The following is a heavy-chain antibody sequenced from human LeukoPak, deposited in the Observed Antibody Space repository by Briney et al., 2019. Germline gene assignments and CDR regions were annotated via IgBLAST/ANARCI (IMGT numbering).Heavy chain of an antibody. CDR3: TRGEEGWYFDV. CDR2: ISYDESQE. CDR1: GFTFSNYG. V-gene: IGHV3-33*01. Sequence: GGSLRLSCAASGFTFSNYGMHWVRQAPGRGLEWVAVISYDESQEYYVESVKGRFIISRDNSRKTVYLQMDSLRADDTAVYYCTRGEEGWYFDVWGRGTMVTASS. J-gene: IGHJ2*01.